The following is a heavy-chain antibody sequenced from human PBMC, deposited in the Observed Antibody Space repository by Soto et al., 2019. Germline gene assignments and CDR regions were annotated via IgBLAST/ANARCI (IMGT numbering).Heavy chain of an antibody. Sequence: GASVKVSCKASGYTFTSYGISWLRQAPGQGLEWMGWISAYNGNTNYAQKLQGRVTMTTDTSTSTAYMELRSLRSDDTAVYFCARAAYDFWSGYPPDYWGQGTLVNVSS. CDR1: GYTFTSYG. CDR2: ISAYNGNT. D-gene: IGHD3-3*01. V-gene: IGHV1-18*01. CDR3: ARAAYDFWSGYPPDY. J-gene: IGHJ4*02.